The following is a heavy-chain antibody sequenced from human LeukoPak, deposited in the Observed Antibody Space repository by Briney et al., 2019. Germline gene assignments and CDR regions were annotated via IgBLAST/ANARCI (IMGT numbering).Heavy chain of an antibody. CDR1: GYTFTGYY. Sequence: GASVKVSCKASGYTFTGYYMHWVRQAPGQGLEWMGWINPNSGGTNYAQKFQGRVTMTRDTSISTAYMALSRLRSDDTAVYYCARDLGYGNYYYYYMDVWAKGTTVTVSS. CDR2: INPNSGGT. J-gene: IGHJ6*03. D-gene: IGHD4-17*01. V-gene: IGHV1-2*02. CDR3: ARDLGYGNYYYYYMDV.